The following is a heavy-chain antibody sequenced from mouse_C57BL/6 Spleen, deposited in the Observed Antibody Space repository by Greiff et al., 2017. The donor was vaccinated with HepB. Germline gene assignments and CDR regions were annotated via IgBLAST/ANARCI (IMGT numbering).Heavy chain of an antibody. J-gene: IGHJ1*03. Sequence: EVKLMESGGGLVQPGGSMKLSCVASGFTFSNYWMNWVRQSPEKGLEWVAQIRLKSDNYATHYAESVKGRFTISRDDSKSSVYLQMNNLRAEDTGIYYCSSTGYGSSYFWYFDVWGTGTTVTVSS. D-gene: IGHD1-1*01. V-gene: IGHV6-3*01. CDR2: IRLKSDNYAT. CDR1: GFTFSNYW. CDR3: SSTGYGSSYFWYFDV.